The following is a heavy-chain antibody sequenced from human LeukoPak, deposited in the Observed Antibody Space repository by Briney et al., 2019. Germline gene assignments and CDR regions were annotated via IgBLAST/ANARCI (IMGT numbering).Heavy chain of an antibody. CDR3: TRRVGTNPYYYDSSGYFDY. D-gene: IGHD3-22*01. Sequence: SETLSLTCAVYGGSFSGYYWSWIRQPPGKGLEWIGEISHGGSANYNPSLKSRVTISVDTSKSQFSLKLNSVTAADTALYYCTRRVGTNPYYYDSSGYFDYWGQGTLVIVSS. CDR1: GGSFSGYY. J-gene: IGHJ4*02. CDR2: ISHGGSA. V-gene: IGHV4-34*01.